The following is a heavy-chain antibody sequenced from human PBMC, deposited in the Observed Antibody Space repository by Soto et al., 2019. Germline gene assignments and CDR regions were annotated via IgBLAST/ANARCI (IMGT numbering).Heavy chain of an antibody. Sequence: QITLNESGPTVVKPTETLTLTCTFSGFSLTTSGVGVGWVRQSPGKAPEWLAFIYWDDDKRYRTSLKSRLTITKETSKNQVVLTMANVDPADTATYYCAHRVLRAVFGLVTTTAIYFDFWGQGTPVVVSS. J-gene: IGHJ4*02. CDR1: GFSLTTSGVG. D-gene: IGHD3-3*01. V-gene: IGHV2-5*02. CDR3: AHRVLRAVFGLVTTTAIYFDF. CDR2: IYWDDDK.